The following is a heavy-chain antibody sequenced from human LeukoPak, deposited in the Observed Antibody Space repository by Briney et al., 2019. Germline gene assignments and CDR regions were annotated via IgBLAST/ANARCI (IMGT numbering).Heavy chain of an antibody. CDR3: ARVGEKLRYFDWLLLTELDY. CDR2: ISAYNGNT. CDR1: GYTFTSYG. V-gene: IGHV1-18*04. Sequence: ASVQVSRKASGYTFTSYGISWVGQAPGQGLEWMGWISAYNGNTNYAQKLQGRVTMTTDTSTSTAYMELRSLGSDDTAVYYCARVGEKLRYFDWLLLTELDYWGQGTLVTVSS. J-gene: IGHJ4*02. D-gene: IGHD3-9*01.